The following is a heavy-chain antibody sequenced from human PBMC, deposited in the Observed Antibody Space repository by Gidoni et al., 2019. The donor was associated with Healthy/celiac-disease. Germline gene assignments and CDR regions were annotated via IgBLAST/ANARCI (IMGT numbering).Heavy chain of an antibody. Sequence: TYYADSVKGRFTISRDNSKNTLYLQMNSLRAEDTAVYYCAKDRAVVVVAATPEWYFDLWGRGTLVTVSS. D-gene: IGHD2-15*01. CDR2: T. J-gene: IGHJ2*01. CDR3: AKDRAVVVVAATPEWYFDL. V-gene: IGHV3-23*01.